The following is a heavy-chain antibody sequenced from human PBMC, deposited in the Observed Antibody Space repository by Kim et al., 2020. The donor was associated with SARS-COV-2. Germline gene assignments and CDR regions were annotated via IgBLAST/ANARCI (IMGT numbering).Heavy chain of an antibody. CDR3: ARARTVYYDSSGYYLSVNYYYGMDV. CDR2: INHSGST. Sequence: SETLSLTCAVYGGSFSGYYWSWIRQPPGKGLEWIGEINHSGSTNYNPSLKSRVTISVDTSKNQFSLKLSSVTAADTAVYYCARARTVYYDSSGYYLSVNYYYGMDVWGQGTTVTVSS. D-gene: IGHD3-22*01. J-gene: IGHJ6*02. CDR1: GGSFSGYY. V-gene: IGHV4-34*01.